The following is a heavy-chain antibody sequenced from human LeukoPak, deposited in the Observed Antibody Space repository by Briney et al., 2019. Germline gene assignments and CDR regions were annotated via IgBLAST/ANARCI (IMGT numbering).Heavy chain of an antibody. Sequence: SETLSLTRSVSLASLLSYHWSGVRPPPGKGLEWMGLIHYNESTKYKPSLHSQGTISPDTSQNQFSLSLTSVTAADTPLYYCARSPLESRRDAYNFYFDYWGQGALVTVSS. CDR1: LASLLSYH. CDR3: ARSPLESRRDAYNFYFDY. D-gene: IGHD5-24*01. J-gene: IGHJ4*02. V-gene: IGHV4-59*08. CDR2: IHYNEST.